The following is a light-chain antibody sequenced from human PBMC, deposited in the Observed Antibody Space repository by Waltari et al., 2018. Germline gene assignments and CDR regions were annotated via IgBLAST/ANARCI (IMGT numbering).Light chain of an antibody. CDR2: STF. V-gene: IGKV4-1*01. J-gene: IGKJ3*01. Sequence: DIVMTQSPDSLAVSLGERATITCKASQSVLSKSAARDYVACFQQKPGQPPKLLIHSTFTRVSGVPDRFSGSGSGTDFTLTISSLQAEYVAVYYCHQYLTAPLTFGPGTKVDIK. CDR3: HQYLTAPLT. CDR1: QSVLSKSAARDY.